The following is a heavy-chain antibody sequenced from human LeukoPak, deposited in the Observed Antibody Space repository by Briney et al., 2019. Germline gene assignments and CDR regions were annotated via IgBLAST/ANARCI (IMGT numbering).Heavy chain of an antibody. CDR1: GYTFTGYY. CDR2: INPNSGDT. Sequence: GASVKVSCKASGYTFTGYYMHWVRQAPGQGLEWMGRINPNSGDTNYAQKFQGRVAMTRDTPISTAFMELTRLRSDDTAVYYCARDYCSSTSCLFDYWGQGTLVTVSS. J-gene: IGHJ4*02. CDR3: ARDYCSSTSCLFDY. D-gene: IGHD2-2*01. V-gene: IGHV1-2*06.